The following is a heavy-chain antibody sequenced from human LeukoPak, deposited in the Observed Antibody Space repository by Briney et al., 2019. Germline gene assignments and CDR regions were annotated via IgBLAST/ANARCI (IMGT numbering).Heavy chain of an antibody. J-gene: IGHJ4*02. Sequence: GASVKVSCKASGYTFPAYYMHWVRQAPGQGLDWLGWINPDSGGTNYAQKFQGRVTMTRDPSISTAYMELSWLRSDDTAMYYCATSRAQTLAYCGGDCYSGFDYWGRGTLVSVSS. V-gene: IGHV1-2*02. CDR2: INPDSGGT. D-gene: IGHD2-21*02. CDR3: ATSRAQTLAYCGGDCYSGFDY. CDR1: GYTFPAYY.